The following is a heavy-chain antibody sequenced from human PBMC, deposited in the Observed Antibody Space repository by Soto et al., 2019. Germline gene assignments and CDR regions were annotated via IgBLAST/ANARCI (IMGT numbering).Heavy chain of an antibody. CDR2: IYYSGST. CDR1: GGSISSGGYY. Sequence: PSETLSLTCTVSGGSISSGGYYWSWIRQHPGKGLEWIGYIYYSGSTYYNPSLKSRVTISVDTSKNQFSLKLSSVTAADTAVYYCARVLRGPVAFDIWGQGTMVTVSS. J-gene: IGHJ3*02. V-gene: IGHV4-31*03. CDR3: ARVLRGPVAFDI.